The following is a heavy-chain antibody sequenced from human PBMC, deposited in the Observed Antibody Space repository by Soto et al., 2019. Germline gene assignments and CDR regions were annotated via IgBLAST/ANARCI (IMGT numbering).Heavy chain of an antibody. CDR2: IYHSGST. V-gene: IGHV4-30-2*01. Sequence: SETLSLTCAVSGGSISIGGYSWSWIRHPPGKGLEWIGYIYHSGSTYYNPSLKSRVTISVDRSKNQFSLKLNSVTAADTAVYYCARDLWGYGGTDCYPLDVWGQGTTVTVSS. CDR3: ARDLWGYGGTDCYPLDV. D-gene: IGHD2-21*02. J-gene: IGHJ6*02. CDR1: GGSISIGGYS.